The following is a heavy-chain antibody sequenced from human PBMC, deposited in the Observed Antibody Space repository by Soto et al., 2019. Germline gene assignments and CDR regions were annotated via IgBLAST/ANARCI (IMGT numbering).Heavy chain of an antibody. CDR2: SSYGGIT. Sequence: SETLSLTCSVFGGSIIDYYCTLIRHSPEKGLEYIAYSSYGGITNLNGALNGRVTMSIDTSKNQFSLKATSLTAADTAVYYCARARKATYITGGFDSWGQGTLVTVSS. CDR3: ARARKATYITGGFDS. D-gene: IGHD3-3*01. CDR1: GGSIIDYY. J-gene: IGHJ4*02. V-gene: IGHV4-59*01.